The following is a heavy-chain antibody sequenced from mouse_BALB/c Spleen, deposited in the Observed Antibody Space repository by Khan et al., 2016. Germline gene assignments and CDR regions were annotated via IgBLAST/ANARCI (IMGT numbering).Heavy chain of an antibody. CDR2: IFPGSGDT. J-gene: IGHJ2*01. CDR3: TRHYGSSWETNFFDY. Sequence: VQLQQSGTVLARPGASVKMSCKASDYTFSTYWMHWVKQRPGQGLEWIGAIFPGSGDTTNNQRFEDKAKLTAVTSTNTAYMELSSLTNEDSAVYYCTRHYGSSWETNFFDYWRQGTTLTVSS. D-gene: IGHD1-1*01. V-gene: IGHV1-5*01. CDR1: DYTFSTYW.